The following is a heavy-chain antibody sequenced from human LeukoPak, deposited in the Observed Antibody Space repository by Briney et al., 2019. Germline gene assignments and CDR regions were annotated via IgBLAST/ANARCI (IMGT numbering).Heavy chain of an antibody. J-gene: IGHJ4*02. CDR2: ISGSGGST. Sequence: GGSLRLSCAASGFTFSSYAMSWVRQAPGKGLKWVSAISGSGGSTYYADSVKGRFTISRDNSKNTLYLQMNSLRAEDTAVYCCAKSYDILTKYYFDYWGQGTLVTVSS. CDR3: AKSYDILTKYYFDY. D-gene: IGHD3-9*01. CDR1: GFTFSSYA. V-gene: IGHV3-23*01.